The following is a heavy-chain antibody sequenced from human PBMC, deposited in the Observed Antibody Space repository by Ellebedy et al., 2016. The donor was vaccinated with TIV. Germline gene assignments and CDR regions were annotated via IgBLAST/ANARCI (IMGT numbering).Heavy chain of an antibody. V-gene: IGHV3-7*01. CDR1: GFTFSKYW. J-gene: IGHJ4*02. D-gene: IGHD6-19*01. CDR3: ARDQWLGRAYYFDY. CDR2: IKQDGSEK. Sequence: GESLKISCAASGFTFSKYWMNWVRQAPGKGLEWVANIKQDGSEKYYVDSVEGRFAISRDNAKNSMYLQMNSLRDEDTAVYYCARDQWLGRAYYFDYWGQGTLLTVSS.